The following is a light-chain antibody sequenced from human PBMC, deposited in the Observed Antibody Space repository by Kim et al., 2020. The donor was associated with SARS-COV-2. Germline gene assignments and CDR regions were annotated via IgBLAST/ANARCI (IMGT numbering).Light chain of an antibody. CDR2: GAS. J-gene: IGKJ5*01. CDR1: QSVSSN. Sequence: IVMTQSPATLSVSPGERATLSCRASQSVSSNLAWYQQKPGQAPRLLIYGASIRATGIPARFSGSGSGTEFTLTISILQSEDFAVYYCQQYINWPPITFGQGTRLEIK. V-gene: IGKV3D-15*03. CDR3: QQYINWPPIT.